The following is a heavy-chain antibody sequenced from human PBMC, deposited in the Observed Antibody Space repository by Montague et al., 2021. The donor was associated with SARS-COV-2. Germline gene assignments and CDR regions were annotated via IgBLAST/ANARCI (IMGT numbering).Heavy chain of an antibody. J-gene: IGHJ4*02. CDR2: INHSGST. CDR1: GGSFSGYY. D-gene: IGHD5-18*01. V-gene: IGHV4-34*01. Sequence: SETLSLTCVVSGGSFSGYYWSWIRQPPGKGLEWIGVINHSGSTNYNPSLKSRVTISVDTSKKQFSLRLNSVTAADTAVYYCARGGGYSYVALDYWGQGTLVTVSS. CDR3: ARGGGYSYVALDY.